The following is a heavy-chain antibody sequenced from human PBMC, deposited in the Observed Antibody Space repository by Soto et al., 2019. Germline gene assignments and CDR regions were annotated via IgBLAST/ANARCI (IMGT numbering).Heavy chain of an antibody. J-gene: IGHJ4*02. D-gene: IGHD3-16*01. CDR2: ISFDGSNV. V-gene: IGHV3-30*18. Sequence: QVQLVESGGGVVQPGRSLRLSCAASGFTLSTFAMHWVRQAPGKGLEWVALISFDGSNVYYADSVKGRFTISRDNSKNTMYLQMNSLRPEDTALYFCAKGHIMTTFGGAPDSWGQGTLVTVSS. CDR1: GFTLSTFA. CDR3: AKGHIMTTFGGAPDS.